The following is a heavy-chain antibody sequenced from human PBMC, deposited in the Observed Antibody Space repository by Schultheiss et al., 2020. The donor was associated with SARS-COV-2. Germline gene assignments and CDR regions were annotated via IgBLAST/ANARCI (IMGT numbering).Heavy chain of an antibody. CDR2: INSDGSRT. J-gene: IGHJ5*02. CDR1: GFTFSSYA. V-gene: IGHV3-74*01. CDR3: ARGSGSYALS. D-gene: IGHD1-26*01. Sequence: GGSLRLSCAASGFTFSSYAMSWVRQAPGKGLVWVSRINSDGSRTNYADSVKGRFTISRDNAKNTLYLQMNSLRAEDTAVYYCARGSGSYALSWGQGTLVTVSS.